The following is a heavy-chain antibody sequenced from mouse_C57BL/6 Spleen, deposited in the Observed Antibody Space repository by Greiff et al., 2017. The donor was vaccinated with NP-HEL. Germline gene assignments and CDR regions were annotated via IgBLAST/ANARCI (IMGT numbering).Heavy chain of an antibody. J-gene: IGHJ4*01. CDR3: ARGGYLYYYAMDY. Sequence: VQLQQSGAELVKPGASVKMSCKASGYTFTSYWITWVKQRPGQGLEWIGDIYPGSGSTNYNEKFKSKATLTVDTSSSTAYMQLSSLTSEDSAVYYCARGGYLYYYAMDYWGQGTSVTVSS. V-gene: IGHV1-55*01. D-gene: IGHD2-2*01. CDR1: GYTFTSYW. CDR2: IYPGSGST.